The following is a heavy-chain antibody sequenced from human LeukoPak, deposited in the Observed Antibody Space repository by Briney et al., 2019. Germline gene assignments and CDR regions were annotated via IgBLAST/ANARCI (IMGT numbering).Heavy chain of an antibody. J-gene: IGHJ4*02. CDR2: TTGTGANT. CDR3: AKESYHYDSSGYIYYFDY. D-gene: IGHD3-22*01. V-gene: IGHV3-23*01. CDR1: GFTFSINA. Sequence: GGSLRLSCAASGFTFSINAMSWVRQAPGKGLEWVSATTGTGANTYYADSVKGRFTISRDNSKNTLYLQMNSLRAEDTAVYYCAKESYHYDSSGYIYYFDYWGQGTLVTVSS.